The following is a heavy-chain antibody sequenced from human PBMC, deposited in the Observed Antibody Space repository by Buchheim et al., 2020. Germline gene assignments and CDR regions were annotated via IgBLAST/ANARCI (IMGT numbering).Heavy chain of an antibody. J-gene: IGHJ6*02. D-gene: IGHD2-2*01. Sequence: EVQLVESGGGLVQPGGSLRLSCAASGFTFSSYWMSWVRQAPGKGLEWVANIKQDGSEKYYVDSVKGRFTISRDNAKNSLYLQMNSQRAEDTAVYYCARDRYCSSTSCSYYYYYGMDVWGQGTT. CDR3: ARDRYCSSTSCSYYYYYGMDV. CDR2: IKQDGSEK. V-gene: IGHV3-7*01. CDR1: GFTFSSYW.